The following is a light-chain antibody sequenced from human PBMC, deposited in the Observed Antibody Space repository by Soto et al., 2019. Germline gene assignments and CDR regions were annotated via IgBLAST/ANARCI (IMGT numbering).Light chain of an antibody. V-gene: IGLV2-14*01. Sequence: QSVLAQPSSVSGSPGQLTIISCTGTSSDVGGYNYVSWYQQHPGKAPKFLIYEVDNRASGVSDRFSGSKSGNTASLTISGLQAEDEADYYCSSYTSSNTLVFGTGTKVTVL. CDR3: SSYTSSNTLV. CDR2: EVD. CDR1: SSDVGGYNY. J-gene: IGLJ1*01.